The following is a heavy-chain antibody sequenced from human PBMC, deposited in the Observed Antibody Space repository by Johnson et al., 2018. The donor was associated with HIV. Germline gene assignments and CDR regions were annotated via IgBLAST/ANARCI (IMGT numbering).Heavy chain of an antibody. J-gene: IGHJ3*02. CDR1: TFTFSDYY. CDR2: IKWNGGGT. V-gene: IGHV3-20*04. D-gene: IGHD1-26*01. Sequence: VQLVESGGGVVQPGRSLRLSCAVSTFTFSDYYMRWIRQAPGKGLEWVSGIKWNGGGTGYVDSVEGRFTISRDNAKNSLFLQMNSLRAGDTAVYYCARAGGWELTNAFDIWGQGTMVTVSS. CDR3: ARAGGWELTNAFDI.